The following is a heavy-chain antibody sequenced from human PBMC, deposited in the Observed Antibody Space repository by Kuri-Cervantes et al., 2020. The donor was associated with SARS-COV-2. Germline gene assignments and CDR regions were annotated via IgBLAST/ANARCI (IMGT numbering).Heavy chain of an antibody. D-gene: IGHD3-3*01. CDR1: GYSISSGYY. V-gene: IGHV4-38-2*02. Sequence: ESLKISCTVSGYSISSGYYWGWIRQPPGKGLEWIGSIYYSGSTYYNPSLKSRVTISVDTSKNQFSLKLSSVTAADTAVYYCARPAAGPPPGHWSGYPNYFDYWGQGTLVTVSS. J-gene: IGHJ4*02. CDR2: IYYSGST. CDR3: ARPAAGPPPGHWSGYPNYFDY.